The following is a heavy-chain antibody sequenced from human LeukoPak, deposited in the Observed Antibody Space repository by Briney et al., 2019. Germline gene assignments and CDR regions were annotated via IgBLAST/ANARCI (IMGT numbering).Heavy chain of an antibody. CDR1: GGSINSYY. CDR2: IYYSGTT. Sequence: SETLSLTCTVSGGSINSYYWSWIRQPPGKTLECIGYIYYSGTTDYNPSLKSRVTISVDTSKSQFSLKLSSVTAADTAVYYCARHSGTYWDFDYWGQGILVTVSS. J-gene: IGHJ4*02. CDR3: ARHSGTYWDFDY. D-gene: IGHD1-26*01. V-gene: IGHV4-59*08.